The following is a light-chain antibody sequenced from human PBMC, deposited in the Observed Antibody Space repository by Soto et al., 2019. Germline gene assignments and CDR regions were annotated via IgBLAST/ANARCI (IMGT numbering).Light chain of an antibody. Sequence: EILLTHSPATLSGSPGGTVTLSCRASQSIRTTVGWYTQIPGQAPRRFVYGASNRATGVPARLSGSGSGIEFTLTISSLQSEDSAFYYCQQYFNWPPTWTFGPGT. V-gene: IGKV3-15*01. CDR3: QQYFNWPPTWT. J-gene: IGKJ3*01. CDR2: GAS. CDR1: QSIRTT.